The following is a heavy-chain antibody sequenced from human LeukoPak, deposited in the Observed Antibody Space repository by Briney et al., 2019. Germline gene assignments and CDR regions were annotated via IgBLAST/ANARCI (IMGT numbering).Heavy chain of an antibody. V-gene: IGHV4-59*08. CDR1: GGSISNYY. CDR2: IYYSGSA. D-gene: IGHD3-9*01. J-gene: IGHJ3*02. CDR3: ARPQTGDAFDI. Sequence: SETLSLTCTVSGGSISNYYWSWIRQPPGKGLEWIGYIYYSGSANYNPSLKSRVTISVDTSKNQFSLKLSSVTAADTAVYYCARPQTGDAFDIWGQGTMVTVSS.